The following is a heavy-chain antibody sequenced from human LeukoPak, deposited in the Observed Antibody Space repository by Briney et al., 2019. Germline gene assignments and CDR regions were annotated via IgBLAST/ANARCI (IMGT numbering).Heavy chain of an antibody. CDR1: GVSISSGGYY. V-gene: IGHV4-31*03. D-gene: IGHD3-22*01. CDR2: IYYSGST. Sequence: SETLSLTCTVSGVSISSGGYYWSWIRQHPGKGLEWIGYIYYSGSTYYNPSLKSRVTISVDTSKNQFSLKLSSVTAADTAVYYCARAPCYYDSSGPWGMDVWGQGATVTVSS. J-gene: IGHJ6*02. CDR3: ARAPCYYDSSGPWGMDV.